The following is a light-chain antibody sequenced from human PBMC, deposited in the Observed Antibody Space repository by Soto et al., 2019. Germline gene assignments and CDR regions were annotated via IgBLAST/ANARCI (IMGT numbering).Light chain of an antibody. CDR2: DAS. Sequence: EIVLTQSPATLSLSPGDTATLSCRATQSLRNYLAWYQQKLGQAPRLLIYDASKRATGIPARFSGSGSGTDFTLTISSLEPEDFAVYFCQQRSDWPPTFGQGTRLEN. CDR3: QQRSDWPPT. CDR1: QSLRNY. J-gene: IGKJ5*01. V-gene: IGKV3-11*01.